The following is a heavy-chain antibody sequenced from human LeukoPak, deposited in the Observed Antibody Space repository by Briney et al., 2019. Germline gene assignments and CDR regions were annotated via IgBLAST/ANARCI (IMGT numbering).Heavy chain of an antibody. J-gene: IGHJ4*02. D-gene: IGHD4-23*01. CDR1: GGSISSYY. Sequence: PSETLSVTCTVSGGSISSYYWSWIRQFPGKGLEWIGCIYYSGSTNYNPSLKSRVTISVDTSRNQFSLKLSSMTAADTAVYYCARATGGNSPYWGQGILVTVSS. CDR2: IYYSGST. V-gene: IGHV4-59*01. CDR3: ARATGGNSPY.